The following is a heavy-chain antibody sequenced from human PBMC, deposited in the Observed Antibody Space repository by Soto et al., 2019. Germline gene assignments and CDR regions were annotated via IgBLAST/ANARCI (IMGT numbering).Heavy chain of an antibody. J-gene: IGHJ4*02. D-gene: IGHD3-22*01. CDR2: ISSSSSYI. CDR1: GFTFSSYS. Sequence: GWSLRLSCAASGFTFSSYSMNWVRQAPGKGLEWVSSISSSSSYIYYADSVKGRFTISRDNAKNSLYLQMNSLRAEDTAVYYCARDREYYDSSGYSPFDYWGQGTLVTVSS. CDR3: ARDREYYDSSGYSPFDY. V-gene: IGHV3-21*01.